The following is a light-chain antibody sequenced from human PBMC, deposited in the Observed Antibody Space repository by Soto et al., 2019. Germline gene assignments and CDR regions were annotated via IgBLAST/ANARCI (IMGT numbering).Light chain of an antibody. V-gene: IGKV1-5*03. CDR3: QQYYSYLT. CDR2: KAS. Sequence: DIQMTQSPSTLSASVGDRVTITCRASQSISSWLAWYQQKPGKAPKHLIYKASGLESGVPSRFSGSGSGTEFTLTISSLQPDYFATYYCQQYYSYLTFGGGTKVEIK. J-gene: IGKJ4*01. CDR1: QSISSW.